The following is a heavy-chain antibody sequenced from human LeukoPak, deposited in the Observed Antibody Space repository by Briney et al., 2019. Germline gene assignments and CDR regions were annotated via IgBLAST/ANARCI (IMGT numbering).Heavy chain of an antibody. Sequence: SETLSLTCTVSGGSISSSSYYWGWIRQPPGKGLEWIGSIYYSGSTYYNPSLKSRVTISVDTSKNQFSLKLSSVTAADTAVYYCASQVYYDFWSGYQYYYYYYMDVWGKGTTVTVSS. CDR3: ASQVYYDFWSGYQYYYYYYMDV. D-gene: IGHD3-3*01. CDR2: IYYSGST. V-gene: IGHV4-39*07. J-gene: IGHJ6*03. CDR1: GGSISSSSYY.